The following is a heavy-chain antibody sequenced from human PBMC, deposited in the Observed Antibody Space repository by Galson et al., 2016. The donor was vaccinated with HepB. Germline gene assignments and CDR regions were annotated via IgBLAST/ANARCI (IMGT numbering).Heavy chain of an antibody. Sequence: PALVKPTQTLTLTCTFSGFSLSSSGVGVGWIRQPPGKALEWLALIYWNDQKRYSPSLKSRLTITKDTSKNQVVLTMTNMDPVDTATYYCARMGGSNTWLYYFDYWGPGTPVTVSS. D-gene: IGHD6-13*01. CDR2: IYWNDQK. CDR1: GFSLSSSGVG. V-gene: IGHV2-5*01. J-gene: IGHJ4*02. CDR3: ARMGGSNTWLYYFDY.